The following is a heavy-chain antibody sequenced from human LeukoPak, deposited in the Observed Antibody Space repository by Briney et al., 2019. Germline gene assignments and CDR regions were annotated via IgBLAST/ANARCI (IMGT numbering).Heavy chain of an antibody. CDR3: ASGDYGGIQGFDI. CDR1: GGTFSSYA. D-gene: IGHD4-23*01. Sequence: SVKVSCKASGGTFSSYAISWVRQAPGQGLEWMGRIIPILGIANYAQKFQGRVTITADKSTSTAYMELSSLRSEDTAVYYCASGDYGGIQGFDIWGQGTMVTVSS. CDR2: IIPILGIA. V-gene: IGHV1-69*04. J-gene: IGHJ3*02.